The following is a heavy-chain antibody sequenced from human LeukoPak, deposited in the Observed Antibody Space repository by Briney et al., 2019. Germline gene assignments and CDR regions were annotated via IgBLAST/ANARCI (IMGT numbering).Heavy chain of an antibody. CDR2: ISGSGGST. V-gene: IGHV3-23*01. J-gene: IGHJ4*02. CDR1: GFTFSSYA. CDR3: AKDQEIAVVVAATFDY. Sequence: GGSLRLSCTASGFTFSSYAMSWVRQAPGKGLEWVSAISGSGGSTYYADSVKGRFTISRDNSKNTLYLQMNSLRAEDTAVYYCAKDQEIAVVVAATFDYWGQGTLVTVSS. D-gene: IGHD2-15*01.